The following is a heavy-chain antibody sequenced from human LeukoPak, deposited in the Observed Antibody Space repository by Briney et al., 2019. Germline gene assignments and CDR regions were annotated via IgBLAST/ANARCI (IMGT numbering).Heavy chain of an antibody. Sequence: SETLSLTCTLSGGSISSISYYWGWIRQPPGKGLEWFGSIYYSGSTYYNPSLKSRVTISVDTSKNQFSLKLSSVTAADTAVYYCARSLSRRDEIVVVPATQFYPWGQGTLVTVSS. J-gene: IGHJ5*02. D-gene: IGHD2-2*01. CDR3: ARSLSRRDEIVVVPATQFYP. V-gene: IGHV4-39*01. CDR2: IYYSGST. CDR1: GGSISSISYY.